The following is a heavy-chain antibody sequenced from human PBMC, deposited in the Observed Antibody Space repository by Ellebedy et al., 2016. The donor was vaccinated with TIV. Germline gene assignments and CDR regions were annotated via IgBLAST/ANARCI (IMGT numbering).Heavy chain of an antibody. CDR1: GGSISSSNW. CDR2: IYYSGST. CDR3: ARGGELSFWYFDL. V-gene: IGHV4-4*02. J-gene: IGHJ2*01. Sequence: SETLSLTCAVSGGSISSSNWWSWVRQPPGKGLEWIGYIYYSGSTNYNPSLKSRVTISVDTSKNQFSLKLSSVTAADTAVYYCARGGELSFWYFDLWGRGTLVTVSS. D-gene: IGHD3-16*02.